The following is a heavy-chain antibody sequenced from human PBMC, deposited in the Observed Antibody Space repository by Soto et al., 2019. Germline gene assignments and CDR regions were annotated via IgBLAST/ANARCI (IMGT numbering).Heavy chain of an antibody. Sequence: LRLSCAASGFTFSSYAMSWVRQAPGKGLEWVSAISGSGGSTYYADSVKGRFTISRDNSKNTLYLQMNSLRAEDTAVYYCAKDVGATTIFDYWGQGTLVTVSS. CDR1: GFTFSSYA. CDR3: AKDVGATTIFDY. J-gene: IGHJ4*02. D-gene: IGHD1-26*01. V-gene: IGHV3-23*01. CDR2: ISGSGGST.